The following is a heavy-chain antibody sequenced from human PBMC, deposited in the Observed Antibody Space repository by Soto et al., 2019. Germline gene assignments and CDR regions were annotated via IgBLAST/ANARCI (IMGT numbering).Heavy chain of an antibody. V-gene: IGHV4-34*01. CDR3: ARVATVTTSYYYYVMDV. Sequence: SETLSLTCAVYGGSFSDYYWSWIRQPPGKGLEWIGEINHSGSTNYNSSLKSRVTISVDTSKNQFSLKLSSVTAADTAVFYCARVATVTTSYYYYVMDVWGQGTTVTVSS. D-gene: IGHD4-4*01. CDR2: INHSGST. J-gene: IGHJ6*02. CDR1: GGSFSDYY.